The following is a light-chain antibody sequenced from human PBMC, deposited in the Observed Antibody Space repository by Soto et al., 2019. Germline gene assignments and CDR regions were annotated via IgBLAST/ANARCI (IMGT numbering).Light chain of an antibody. CDR2: AAS. J-gene: IGKJ5*01. Sequence: DIQMTQSPSALAASVGGRVTSTCRASQGISNYLAWYQQKPGKVPKLLIYAASTLQSGVPSRFSGSGSGTDFTLTISSLQPEDFALYYCQQHDILPITFGQGTRLEIK. CDR1: QGISNY. V-gene: IGKV1-27*01. CDR3: QQHDILPIT.